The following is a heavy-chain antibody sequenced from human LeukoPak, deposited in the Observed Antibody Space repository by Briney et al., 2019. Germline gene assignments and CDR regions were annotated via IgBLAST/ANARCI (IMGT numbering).Heavy chain of an antibody. CDR1: GFTFSTYS. D-gene: IGHD5-12*01. J-gene: IGHJ4*02. Sequence: GGSLRLSCAASGFTFSTYSMNWVRQAPGKGLEWVSSISSSSSYIYYADSVKGRFTISRDNAKNSLYLQMNSLRAEDTAVYSCARGGQYSAYGRHPFDYWGQGTLVTVSS. CDR2: ISSSSSYI. V-gene: IGHV3-21*01. CDR3: ARGGQYSAYGRHPFDY.